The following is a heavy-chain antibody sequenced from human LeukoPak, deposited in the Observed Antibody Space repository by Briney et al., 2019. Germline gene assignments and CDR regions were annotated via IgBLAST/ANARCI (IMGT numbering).Heavy chain of an antibody. CDR3: ARDKNFYGSCYFPGDCYSYFDY. J-gene: IGHJ4*02. CDR1: GFTFSSYA. Sequence: GRSLRLSCAASGFTFSSYAMHWVRQARGKGLEWVAVIAYDGSNKYYADSVKGRFTISRDNSKNTLYLQMNSLRAEDTAVYYCARDKNFYGSCYFPGDCYSYFDYWGQGTLVTVSS. V-gene: IGHV3-30-3*01. CDR2: IAYDGSNK. D-gene: IGHD2-21*02.